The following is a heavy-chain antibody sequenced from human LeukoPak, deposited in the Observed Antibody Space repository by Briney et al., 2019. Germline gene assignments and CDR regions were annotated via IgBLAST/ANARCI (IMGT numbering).Heavy chain of an antibody. J-gene: IGHJ1*01. CDR3: ARGRKRAVAGTHEEYFQH. D-gene: IGHD6-19*01. V-gene: IGHV1-2*02. Sequence: GASVKVSCKASGYTFTSYYMHWVRQAPGQGLEWMGWINPNSGGTNYAQKFQGRVTMTRDTSISTAYMELSRLRSDDTAVYYCARGRKRAVAGTHEEYFQHWGQGTLVTVSS. CDR1: GYTFTSYY. CDR2: INPNSGGT.